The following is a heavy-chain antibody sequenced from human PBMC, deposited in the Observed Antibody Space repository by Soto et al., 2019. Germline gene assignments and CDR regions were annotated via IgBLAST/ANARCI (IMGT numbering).Heavy chain of an antibody. CDR2: MNPNSGNT. J-gene: IGHJ6*03. D-gene: IGHD6-13*01. V-gene: IGHV1-8*01. CDR1: GYIFSTSE. CDR3: ARAGPDGIAAASYYYYLDV. Sequence: ASVKVSCKASGYIFSTSEIHWVRQASGQGLEYMGWMNPNSGNTDYAQKFQGRVTMTRDASISTAYMELSSLTSEDTAVYYCARAGPDGIAAASYYYYLDVWGKGTAVTVSS.